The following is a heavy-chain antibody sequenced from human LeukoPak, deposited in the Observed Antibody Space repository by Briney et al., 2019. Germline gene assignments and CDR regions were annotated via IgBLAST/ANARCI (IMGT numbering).Heavy chain of an antibody. D-gene: IGHD2-2*01. J-gene: IGHJ5*02. CDR3: ARGRGYGSSTSCQTWFDP. Sequence: PGGSLRLSCAASGFTFSSYSMNWVRQAPGKGLEWVSSISSSSSYIYYADSVKGRFTISRDNAKNSLYLQMNSLRAEDTAVYYCARGRGYGSSTSCQTWFDPWGQGTLVTVSS. V-gene: IGHV3-21*01. CDR2: ISSSSSYI. CDR1: GFTFSSYS.